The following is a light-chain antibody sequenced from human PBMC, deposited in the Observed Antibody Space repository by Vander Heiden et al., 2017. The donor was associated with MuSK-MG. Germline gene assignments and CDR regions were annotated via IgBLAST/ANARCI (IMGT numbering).Light chain of an antibody. J-gene: IGKJ1*01. V-gene: IGKV3-15*01. CDR2: GAS. CDR3: QQYTNWPRT. CDR1: QSVSSN. Sequence: ELVMTQSPATLSVSPGERATLSCRASQSVSSNLAWYQQKPGQAPRLLIYGASTRATGIPARFSRCGSGTEFTLTISSLQSEDFAVYYCQQYTNWPRTFGQGTKVEIK.